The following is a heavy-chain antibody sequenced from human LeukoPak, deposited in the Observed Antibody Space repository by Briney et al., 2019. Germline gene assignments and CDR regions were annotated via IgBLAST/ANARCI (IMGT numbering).Heavy chain of an antibody. D-gene: IGHD3-3*01. CDR3: ARDGSYYGGYYFDY. CDR1: GGSFSGYY. CDR2: INHSRST. Sequence: SETLSLTCAVYGGSFSGYYWSWIRQPPGKGLEWIGEINHSRSTNYNPSLKSRVTISVDTSKNQFSLKLSSVTAEDTAVYYCARDGSYYGGYYFDYWGQGTLVTVSS. V-gene: IGHV4-34*01. J-gene: IGHJ4*02.